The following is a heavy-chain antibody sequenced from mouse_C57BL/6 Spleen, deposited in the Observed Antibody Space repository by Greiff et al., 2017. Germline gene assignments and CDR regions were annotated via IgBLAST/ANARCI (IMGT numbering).Heavy chain of an antibody. CDR3: ARSIYYDYDDAMDY. Sequence: QVTLKESGPGILQSSQTLSLTCSFSGFSLSTSAMGVSWIRQPSGKGLEWLAHIYWDDDKRYNPFLKSRPTLSKDTSRNQVFLKITSVDTADTATYCCARSIYYDYDDAMDYWGQGTSVTVSS. J-gene: IGHJ4*01. CDR2: IYWDDDK. V-gene: IGHV8-12*01. CDR1: GFSLSTSAMG. D-gene: IGHD2-4*01.